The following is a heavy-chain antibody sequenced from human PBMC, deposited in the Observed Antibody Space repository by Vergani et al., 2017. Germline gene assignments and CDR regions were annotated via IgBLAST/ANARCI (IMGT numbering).Heavy chain of an antibody. CDR2: MYHSGST. J-gene: IGHJ5*02. V-gene: IGHV4-59*02. D-gene: IGHD3-10*01. CDR3: GRVADFYGLGSRLLDL. Sequence: QAQLQESGPGLVKPSETLSLTCHVFGVSVTDYNCNWIRQAPGKGLEWIGYMYHSGSTNYNPSLETRVTISGDTSKNQFSLKLNSVTAADTAVYYCGRVADFYGLGSRLLDLWRQGILVTVSS. CDR1: GVSVTDYN.